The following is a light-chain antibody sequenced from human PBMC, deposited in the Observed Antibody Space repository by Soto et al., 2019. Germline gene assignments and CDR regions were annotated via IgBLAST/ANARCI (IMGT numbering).Light chain of an antibody. J-gene: IGLJ1*01. CDR1: SSDVGGYNY. CDR2: EFS. CDR3: CSYAGNDNFYV. Sequence: QSVLTQPPSASGSPGQPVTISCTGTSSDVGGYNYVSWYQQHPGKAPKLMIYEFSRRPSGVPDRFSGSRSANTAFLTVSGLQAEDEADYYCCSYAGNDNFYVFGTGTKVTVL. V-gene: IGLV2-8*01.